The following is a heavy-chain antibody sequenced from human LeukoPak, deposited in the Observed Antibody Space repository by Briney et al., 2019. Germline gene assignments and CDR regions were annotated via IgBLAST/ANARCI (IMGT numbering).Heavy chain of an antibody. Sequence: GGSLRLSCAASGFTFSSYEMNWVRQAPGKGLEWVSYISSSGSTIYYADSVKGRFTISRDNTKNSLYLQMNSLRAEDTAVYYCARDDSSSWPGYFDYWGQGTLVTVSS. J-gene: IGHJ4*02. CDR1: GFTFSSYE. CDR2: ISSSGSTI. V-gene: IGHV3-48*03. D-gene: IGHD6-13*01. CDR3: ARDDSSSWPGYFDY.